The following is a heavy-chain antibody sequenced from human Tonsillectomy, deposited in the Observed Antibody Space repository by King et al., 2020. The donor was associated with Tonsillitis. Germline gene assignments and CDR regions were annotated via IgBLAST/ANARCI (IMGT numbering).Heavy chain of an antibody. CDR3: ASDPIGDIVLTNY. J-gene: IGHJ4*02. D-gene: IGHD5-12*01. CDR2: VNADGSST. Sequence: VQLVESGGGLVQPGGSLRLSCAASGFTFSNYWMHWVRQAPGKGLVWVSRVNADGSSTSYLDSVKGRFTISRDNAKNTLYLQMNSLRAEDTAVYYCASDPIGDIVLTNYWGQGTLVTVSS. CDR1: GFTFSNYW. V-gene: IGHV3-74*01.